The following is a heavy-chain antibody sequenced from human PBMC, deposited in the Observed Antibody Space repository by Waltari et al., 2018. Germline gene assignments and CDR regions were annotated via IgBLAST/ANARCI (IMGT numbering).Heavy chain of an antibody. V-gene: IGHV5-51*01. CDR1: GYSFNNYW. D-gene: IGHD1-1*01. CDR3: ARHTEDDNGDD. CDR2: VRPDNSDT. Sequence: QLVQPGTEVKKPGESLKISCKTSGYSFNNYWIGWVRQMPGKGLEWMGIVRPDNSDTRYSPSFRGQVTISADKSISIAYLQWSSLKASDTAIYYCARHTEDDNGDDWGQGTLVTVSS. J-gene: IGHJ4*02.